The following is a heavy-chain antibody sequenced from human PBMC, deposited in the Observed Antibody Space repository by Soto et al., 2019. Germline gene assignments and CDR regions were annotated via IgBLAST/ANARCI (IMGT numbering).Heavy chain of an antibody. CDR3: ARFRGSDSSGCFDY. CDR1: GFTFSSYG. CDR2: IWYDGSKK. D-gene: IGHD3-22*01. V-gene: IGHV3-33*01. J-gene: IGHJ4*02. Sequence: QVQLVESGGGVVQPGRSLRLSCAASGFTFSSYGMHWVRQAPGKGLEWVAVIWYDGSKKYYVDSVKDRFTISRDNSENTLYLQMNGLRAEDTAVYYCARFRGSDSSGCFDYWGQGTLVTVSS.